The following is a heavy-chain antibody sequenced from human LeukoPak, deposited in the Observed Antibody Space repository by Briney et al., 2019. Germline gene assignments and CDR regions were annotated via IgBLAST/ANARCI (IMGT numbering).Heavy chain of an antibody. CDR2: ISGSGTST. D-gene: IGHD3-22*01. CDR1: GFTFSSYA. CDR3: AKLDDYDSSGAFDL. J-gene: IGHJ3*01. Sequence: PGGSLRLSCAASGFTFSSYAMSWVRQAPGKGLEWVSGISGSGTSTYYADSVKGRFTISRDNSKNTLYLQMNSLRAEDTALYYCAKLDDYDSSGAFDLWGQGTMVTVSS. V-gene: IGHV3-23*01.